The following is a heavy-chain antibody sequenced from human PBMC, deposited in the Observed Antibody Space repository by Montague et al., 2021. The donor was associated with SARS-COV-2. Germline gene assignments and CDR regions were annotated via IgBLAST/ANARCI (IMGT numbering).Heavy chain of an antibody. D-gene: IGHD3-10*01. CDR2: VYYSGTT. Sequence: SETLSLTCTVSGGSISSHFWSWIRQPPGKGLEWIGYVYYSGTTKYNPALKSRVAISLETSKNQFSLKLNSVTAADTAAYYCAGTDYFASGKYDFWGQGTWVTVSS. CDR3: AGTDYFASGKYDF. CDR1: GGSISSHF. V-gene: IGHV4-59*08. J-gene: IGHJ4*02.